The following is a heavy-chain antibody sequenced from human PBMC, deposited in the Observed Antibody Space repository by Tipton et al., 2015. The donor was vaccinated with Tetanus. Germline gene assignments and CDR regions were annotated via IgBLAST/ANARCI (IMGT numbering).Heavy chain of an antibody. D-gene: IGHD1-7*01. J-gene: IGHJ4*02. V-gene: IGHV4-28*03. CDR3: ARANYDSSKKGPFDS. Sequence: TLSLTCTVSGSSITSTTHYWGWIRQPPGKGLEWIGYIYHTGGSYYNPSLKSRVTMSVDLSKNQFSLKLSSVTAADTAVYYCARANYDSSKKGPFDSWGQGSLVIVSS. CDR2: IYHTGGS. CDR1: GSSITSTTHY.